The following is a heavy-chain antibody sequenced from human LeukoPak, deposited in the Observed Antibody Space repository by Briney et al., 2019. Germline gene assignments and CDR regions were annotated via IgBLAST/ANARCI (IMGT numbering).Heavy chain of an antibody. D-gene: IGHD2-15*01. J-gene: IGHJ4*02. Sequence: DSVKGRFTVSRDNAKNTLYLQMNSLRAEDTAVYYCAREGDYCSGGSCYTDYFDYWGQGTLVTVSS. V-gene: IGHV3-74*01. CDR3: AREGDYCSGGSCYTDYFDY.